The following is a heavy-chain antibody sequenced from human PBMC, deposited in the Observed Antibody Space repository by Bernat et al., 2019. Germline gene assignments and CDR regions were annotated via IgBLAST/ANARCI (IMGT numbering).Heavy chain of an antibody. Sequence: QVQLQQWGAGLLKPSETLSLTCAVYGGSFSGYYWTWIRQPPGKGLEWLVEISHSGSTNYNPSLKSRVTISVDTSKNQFSLKVTSVTAADTAVFYCARINYYDYIWGSYRFDIWGQGTMVTVSS. V-gene: IGHV4-34*01. CDR1: GGSFSGYY. CDR3: ARINYYDYIWGSYRFDI. D-gene: IGHD3-16*02. CDR2: ISHSGST. J-gene: IGHJ3*02.